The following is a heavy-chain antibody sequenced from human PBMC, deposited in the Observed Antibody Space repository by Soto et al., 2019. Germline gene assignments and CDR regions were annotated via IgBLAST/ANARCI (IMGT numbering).Heavy chain of an antibody. CDR3: ARTYYQWEALHYFDF. D-gene: IGHD1-26*01. J-gene: IGHJ4*02. V-gene: IGHV1-69*01. CDR2: IIPIFGTT. Sequence: QVQLVQSGAEVQKPGSSVKVSCTASGGTFSRYGFTWARQAPGQGFQWMGGIIPIFGTTHYEQNFQGRLSITADESTSTVYMELSSLRSDDTAIYFCARTYYQWEALHYFDFWGQGTLVTVSS. CDR1: GGTFSRYG.